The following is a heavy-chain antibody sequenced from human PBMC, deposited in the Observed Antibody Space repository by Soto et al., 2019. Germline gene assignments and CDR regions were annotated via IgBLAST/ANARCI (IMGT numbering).Heavy chain of an antibody. CDR3: ARELLARAIIDSGTDV. Sequence: ASVKVSCKASGGTFSSYAISWVRQAPGQGLEWMGGIIPIFGTANYAQKFQGRVTITADESTSTAYMELSSLRSEDTAVYYCARELLARAIIDSGTDVCGQGTPVTVSS. J-gene: IGHJ6*02. V-gene: IGHV1-69*13. CDR2: IIPIFGTA. D-gene: IGHD2-2*02. CDR1: GGTFSSYA.